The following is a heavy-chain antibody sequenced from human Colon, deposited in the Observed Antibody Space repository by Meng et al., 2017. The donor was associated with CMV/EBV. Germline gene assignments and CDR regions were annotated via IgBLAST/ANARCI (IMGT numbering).Heavy chain of an antibody. J-gene: IGHJ4*02. Sequence: WVRQAPGKGLEWLSSISSSSSYIYHADSMKGRFTVSRDNAKNSVYLQMNSLRAEDTAVYYCARDLAPQSDYYDSSGYYYLPKGFDYWGQGTLVTSPQ. D-gene: IGHD3-22*01. CDR3: ARDLAPQSDYYDSSGYYYLPKGFDY. V-gene: IGHV3-21*01. CDR2: ISSSSSYI.